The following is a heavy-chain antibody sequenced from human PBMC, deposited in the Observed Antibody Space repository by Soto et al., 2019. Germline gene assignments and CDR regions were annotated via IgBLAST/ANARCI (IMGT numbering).Heavy chain of an antibody. V-gene: IGHV4-39*01. CDR2: IYYSGST. J-gene: IGHJ4*02. CDR3: ARHTGYYNNIDY. Sequence: SETLSLTCTVSGGSISSSSYYWGWIRQPPGKGLEWIGSIYYSGSTYYNPSLKSRVTISVDTSKNQFSLKLSSVTAADTAVYYCARHTGYYNNIDYWGQGTLVTVSS. D-gene: IGHD3-9*01. CDR1: GGSISSSSYY.